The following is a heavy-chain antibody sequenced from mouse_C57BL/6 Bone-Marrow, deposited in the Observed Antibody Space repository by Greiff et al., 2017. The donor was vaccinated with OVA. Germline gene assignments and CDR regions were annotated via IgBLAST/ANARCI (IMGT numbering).Heavy chain of an antibody. Sequence: QVQLQQSGAELAKPGASVKLSCKASGYTFTSYWMHWVKQRPGQGLEWIGYINPSSGYTKYNQKFKDKATLTADKSSSTAYMELRSLTSEDSAVYFCALTQYFDVWGTGTTVTVSS. CDR3: ALTQYFDV. J-gene: IGHJ1*03. V-gene: IGHV1-7*01. D-gene: IGHD4-1*01. CDR2: INPSSGYT. CDR1: GYTFTSYW.